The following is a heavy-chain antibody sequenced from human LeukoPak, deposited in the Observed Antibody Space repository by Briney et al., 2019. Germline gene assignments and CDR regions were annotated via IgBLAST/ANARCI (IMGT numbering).Heavy chain of an antibody. CDR1: GFTFSSFE. CDR2: ISSSGNTI. Sequence: GGSLRLSCVASGFTFSSFEMNWVRQAPGKGLEWISYISSSGNTISYADSVKGRFTISRGNANNSLYLQMNSLRAEDTAVYYCASDYDILTGFDYWGQGTLVTVSS. V-gene: IGHV3-48*03. D-gene: IGHD3-9*01. J-gene: IGHJ4*02. CDR3: ASDYDILTGFDY.